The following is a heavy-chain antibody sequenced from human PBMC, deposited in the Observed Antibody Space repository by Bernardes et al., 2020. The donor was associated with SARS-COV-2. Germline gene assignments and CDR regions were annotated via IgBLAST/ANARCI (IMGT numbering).Heavy chain of an antibody. D-gene: IGHD3-3*01. CDR2: VSGDGSTT. CDR3: ATERQSLTIFGVGHDAFDF. CDR1: GFTCEDYT. J-gene: IGHJ3*01. Sequence: GGSLRLSCAASGFTCEDYTMHWVRQVPGKGLEWVSLVSGDGSTTNYADSVKGRFIISRDSSRNTLHLQMNSLRKEDTALYYCATERQSLTIFGVGHDAFDFWGQGTMVTVSS. V-gene: IGHV3-43*01.